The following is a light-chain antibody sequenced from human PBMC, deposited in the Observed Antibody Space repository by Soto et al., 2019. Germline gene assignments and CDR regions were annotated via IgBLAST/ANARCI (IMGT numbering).Light chain of an antibody. CDR2: GAS. CDR3: QQYNNWPPIT. J-gene: IGKJ2*01. V-gene: IGKV3-15*01. Sequence: EIVMTQSPATLSVSPGERATISCRASQSVSGHLAWYQQQPGQAPRLLIYGASTRATGIPARFSGSGSGTEFTLTIRSLQSEDFAVYYCQQYNNWPPITFGQGATLEI. CDR1: QSVSGH.